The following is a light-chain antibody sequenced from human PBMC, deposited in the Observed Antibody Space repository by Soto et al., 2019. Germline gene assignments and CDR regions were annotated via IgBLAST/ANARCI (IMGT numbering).Light chain of an antibody. J-gene: IGKJ5*01. V-gene: IGKV1-33*01. CDR2: DAS. CDR3: QQYVNLPLT. CDR1: QGIDMF. Sequence: EMTQTHPPLSASVGDRVKITCQASQGIDMFLNWFQQKPGKAPKLLIYDASNLETGVPSRFSGSGSGSDFTFTINNLQPEDIATYYCQQYVNLPLTFGQGTRLEI.